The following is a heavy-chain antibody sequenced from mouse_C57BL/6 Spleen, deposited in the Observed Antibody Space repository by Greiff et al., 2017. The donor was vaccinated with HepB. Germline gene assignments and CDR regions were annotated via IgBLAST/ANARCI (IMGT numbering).Heavy chain of an antibody. V-gene: IGHV5-16*01. Sequence: VESEGGLVQPGSSMKLSCTASGFTFSDYYMAWVRQVPEKGLEWVANINYDGSSTYYLDSLKSRFIISRDNAKNILYLQMSSLKSEDTATYYCARDVTTGGTFDYWGQGTTLTVSS. D-gene: IGHD2-12*01. CDR1: GFTFSDYY. J-gene: IGHJ2*01. CDR2: INYDGSST. CDR3: ARDVTTGGTFDY.